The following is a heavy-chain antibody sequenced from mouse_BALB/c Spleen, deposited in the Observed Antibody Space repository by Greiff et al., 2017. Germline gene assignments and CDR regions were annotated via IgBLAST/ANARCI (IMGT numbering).Heavy chain of an antibody. CDR1: GFTFNTYA. J-gene: IGHJ4*01. CDR3: VRHEEYGNYYAMDY. Sequence: EVHLVESGGGLVQPKGSLKLSCAASGFTFNTYAMNWVRQAPGKGLEWVARIRSKSNNYATYYADSVKDRFTISRDDSQSMLYLQMNNLKTEDTAMYYCVRHEEYGNYYAMDYWGQGTSVTVSS. D-gene: IGHD2-10*02. CDR2: IRSKSNNYAT. V-gene: IGHV10-1*02.